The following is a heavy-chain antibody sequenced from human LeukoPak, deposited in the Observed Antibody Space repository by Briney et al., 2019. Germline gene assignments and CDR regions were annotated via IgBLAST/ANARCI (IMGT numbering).Heavy chain of an antibody. V-gene: IGHV4-59*01. Sequence: SETLSLTCTVSDDSITMYYWTWIRQPPGKGLEWIGYVDHTGSTKFNPSLNGRVSISRDTSNNFFSLRLRSVTAADTAMYYCARLRSPGDFDYWGQGTLVTVSS. CDR2: VDHTGST. D-gene: IGHD1-26*01. J-gene: IGHJ4*02. CDR3: ARLRSPGDFDY. CDR1: DDSITMYY.